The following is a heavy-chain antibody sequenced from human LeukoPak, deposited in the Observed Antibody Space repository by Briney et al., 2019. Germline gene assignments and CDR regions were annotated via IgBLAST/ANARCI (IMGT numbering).Heavy chain of an antibody. V-gene: IGHV4-39*07. CDR2: VYYGGNT. CDR1: GDSGSSSYYHSITNTNYY. Sequence: SETLSLTCTVSGDSGSSSYYHSITNTNYYWGWVRQPPGKGLEWIGTVYYGGNTYYNPSLKSRVSISVDTSKNQFSLRVHSVTAADTAIYYCARGALMGSSGLFFDYWGQGNLVTVSS. CDR3: ARGALMGSSGLFFDY. J-gene: IGHJ4*02. D-gene: IGHD3-22*01.